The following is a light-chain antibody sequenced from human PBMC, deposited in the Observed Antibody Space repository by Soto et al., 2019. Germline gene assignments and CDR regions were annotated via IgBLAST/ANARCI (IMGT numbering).Light chain of an antibody. J-gene: IGLJ2*01. V-gene: IGLV2-23*03. CDR1: SSDLGSYNL. CDR2: EGI. Sequence: QSVLTQPASVSGSPGQSITLSCTGSSSDLGSYNLVSWYQQHPGKAPKLLIYEGIKRPSGVSNRFSASKSGNTASLTLSGLQAEDEADYYCCSYAGSSTFVFGGGTKLTVL. CDR3: CSYAGSSTFV.